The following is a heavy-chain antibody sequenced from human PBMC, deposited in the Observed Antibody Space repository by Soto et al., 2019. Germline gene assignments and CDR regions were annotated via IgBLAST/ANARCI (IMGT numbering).Heavy chain of an antibody. CDR3: ARLPGSIAAAGTGWFDP. CDR1: GYSLTSYW. D-gene: IGHD6-13*01. J-gene: IGHJ5*02. Sequence: GESLKISCKGSGYSLTSYWIGWVRQMPGKGLEWMGIIYPGDSDTRYSPSFQGQVTISADKSISTAYLQWSSLKASDTAMYYCARLPGSIAAAGTGWFDPWGQGTLVTVSS. CDR2: IYPGDSDT. V-gene: IGHV5-51*01.